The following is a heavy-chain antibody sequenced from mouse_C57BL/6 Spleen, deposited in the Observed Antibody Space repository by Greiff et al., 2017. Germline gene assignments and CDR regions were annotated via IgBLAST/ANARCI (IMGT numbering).Heavy chain of an antibody. D-gene: IGHD1-1*01. CDR3: ARGDYYGSSYY. CDR2: ISYDGSN. J-gene: IGHJ2*01. CDR1: GYSITRGYY. V-gene: IGHV3-6*01. Sequence: EVQLVESGPGLVKPSQSLSLTCSVTGYSITRGYYWNWIRQFPGNKLEWMGYISYDGSNNYNPSLKNRISITRDTSKNQFFLKLNSVTTEDTATYYCARGDYYGSSYYWGQGTTLTVSS.